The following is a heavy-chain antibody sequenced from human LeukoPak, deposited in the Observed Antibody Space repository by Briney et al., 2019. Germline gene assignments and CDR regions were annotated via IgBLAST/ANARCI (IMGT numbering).Heavy chain of an antibody. V-gene: IGHV1-18*01. D-gene: IGHD2-2*01. CDR1: GYMFDRYG. Sequence: ASLKVSCKASGYMFDRYGIIWVRQAPGEGLEWMGWISVYNGNTDYAQKFQGRIAMTMDTSTSTAYMELSSLRSEDTAVYYCARDHGGDIVVVPASPGMDVWGQGTTVTVSS. CDR2: ISVYNGNT. J-gene: IGHJ6*02. CDR3: ARDHGGDIVVVPASPGMDV.